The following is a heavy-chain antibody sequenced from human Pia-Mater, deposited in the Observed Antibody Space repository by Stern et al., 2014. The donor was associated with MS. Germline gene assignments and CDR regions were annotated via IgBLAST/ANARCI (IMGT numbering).Heavy chain of an antibody. Sequence: VQLVESGGGVVQPGRSLRLSCAASGFTFSSYGMHWVRQAPGKGLEWGAVIWYDGSNNYYADSVKGRFTISRDNSKNTLYLQMNSLRAEDTAVYYCARGLGTYDSSGYWVFDYWGQGTLVTVSS. J-gene: IGHJ4*02. CDR2: IWYDGSNN. CDR3: ARGLGTYDSSGYWVFDY. CDR1: GFTFSSYG. D-gene: IGHD3-22*01. V-gene: IGHV3-33*01.